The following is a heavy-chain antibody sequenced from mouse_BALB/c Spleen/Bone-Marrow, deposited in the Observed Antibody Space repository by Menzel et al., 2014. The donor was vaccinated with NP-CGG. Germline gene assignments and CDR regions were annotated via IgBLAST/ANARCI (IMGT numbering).Heavy chain of an antibody. J-gene: IGHJ1*01. V-gene: IGHV5-6-3*01. CDR3: ARVYGWYFDV. Sequence: EVKLVESGGGLVQPGGSLKLSCVASGFTFSSYGMSWVRQTPDKRLELVATINNNGGSTYYPDCVKGQFTISRDNAKNTLYLQMSSLKSEDTAMYYCARVYGWYFDVWGAGTTVTVSS. D-gene: IGHD1-1*01. CDR1: GFTFSSYG. CDR2: INNNGGST.